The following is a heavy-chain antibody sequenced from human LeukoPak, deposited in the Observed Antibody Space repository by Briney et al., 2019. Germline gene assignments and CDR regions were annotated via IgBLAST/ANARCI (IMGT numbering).Heavy chain of an antibody. Sequence: SETLSLTCTVSGGSISSYYWSWIRQAPGKRLEWIGNIYYSGSANYNPSLKSRVTISVDTSKNQFSLTLSSVTAADTALYYCARHRYSGSSAFDYWGQGTLVTVSS. CDR1: GGSISSYY. V-gene: IGHV4-59*08. D-gene: IGHD3-10*01. CDR2: IYYSGSA. J-gene: IGHJ4*02. CDR3: ARHRYSGSSAFDY.